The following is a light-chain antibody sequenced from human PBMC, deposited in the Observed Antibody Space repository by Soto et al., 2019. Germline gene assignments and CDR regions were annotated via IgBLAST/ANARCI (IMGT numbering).Light chain of an antibody. V-gene: IGLV1-40*01. J-gene: IGLJ2*01. Sequence: QSVLTQPPSVSGAPGQRVTISCTGSSSNIGAGYDVHWYQQLPGTAPKLLIYGNSNRPSGVPDRFSAAKSGTSASLAITGLQAEDDADYYCQSYVSSMRGYVVFGGGTKLTVL. CDR1: SSNIGAGYD. CDR3: QSYVSSMRGYVV. CDR2: GNS.